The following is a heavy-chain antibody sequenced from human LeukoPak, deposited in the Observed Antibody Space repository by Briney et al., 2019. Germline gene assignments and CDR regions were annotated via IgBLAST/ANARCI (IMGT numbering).Heavy chain of an antibody. Sequence: PGRSLRLSCAASGFTFSSYSMNWVRQAPGKGLEWVSYISSSSSTIYYADSVKGRFTISRDNAKNSLYLQMNSLRAEDTAVYYCASRRVSDFDYWGQGTLVTVSS. D-gene: IGHD6-19*01. CDR1: GFTFSSYS. CDR2: ISSSSSTI. J-gene: IGHJ4*02. V-gene: IGHV3-48*01. CDR3: ASRRVSDFDY.